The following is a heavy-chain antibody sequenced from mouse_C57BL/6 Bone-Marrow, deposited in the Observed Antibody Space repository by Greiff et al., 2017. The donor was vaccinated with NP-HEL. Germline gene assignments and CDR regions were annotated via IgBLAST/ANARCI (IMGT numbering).Heavy chain of an antibody. D-gene: IGHD4-1*01. J-gene: IGHJ3*01. V-gene: IGHV5-6*01. Sequence: EVQVVESGGDLVKPGGSLKLPCAASGFTFSSYGMSWVRQTPDKRLEWVATISSGGSYTYYPDSVKGRFTISRDNAKNTLYLQMSSLKSEDTAMYYCARSNWDSWFAYWGQGTLVTVSA. CDR3: ARSNWDSWFAY. CDR1: GFTFSSYG. CDR2: ISSGGSYT.